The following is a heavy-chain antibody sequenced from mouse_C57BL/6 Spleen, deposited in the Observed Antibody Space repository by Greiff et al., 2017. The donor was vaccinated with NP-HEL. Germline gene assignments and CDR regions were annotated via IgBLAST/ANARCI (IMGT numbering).Heavy chain of an antibody. CDR1: RFTFSSYG. Sequence: EVKLMESGGDLVKPGGSLKLSCAASRFTFSSYGMSWVRQTPDKRLEWVATISSGGSYTYYHDSVKGRFTISRDNAKTTLYLQMSGLTSEDTAMYYCARPPYSNRHFDVWGTGTTVTVSS. D-gene: IGHD2-5*01. V-gene: IGHV5-6*01. CDR2: ISSGGSYT. CDR3: ARPPYSNRHFDV. J-gene: IGHJ1*03.